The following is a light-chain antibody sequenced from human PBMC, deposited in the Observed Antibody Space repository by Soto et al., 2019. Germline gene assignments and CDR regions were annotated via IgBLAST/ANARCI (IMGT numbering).Light chain of an antibody. V-gene: IGKV1-39*01. J-gene: IGKJ4*01. Sequence: IQMTQSPSSLSASVGDRVTITCRASQSISSYLNWYQQKPGKAPKLLIYAASSLQSGVPSRFSGSGSGTDFTLTISSLQPEDFATYYCQQSYSTPATFGGGTK. CDR2: AAS. CDR1: QSISSY. CDR3: QQSYSTPAT.